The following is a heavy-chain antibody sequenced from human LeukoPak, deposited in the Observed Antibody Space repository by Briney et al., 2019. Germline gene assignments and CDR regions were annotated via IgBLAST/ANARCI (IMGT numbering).Heavy chain of an antibody. CDR3: ARYGAPQHGEDHFDY. J-gene: IGHJ4*02. V-gene: IGHV5-51*01. CDR1: GYRFAEYW. D-gene: IGHD4/OR15-4a*01. CDR2: IYPGDSEI. Sequence: HWESPEISCKGSGYRFAEYWIGWVRQMPGKGLEYVGIIYPGDSEIRYSPSFPGQFTFSADKSINTAYLQWSSLKASDTAIYYCARYGAPQHGEDHFDYWGQGTLVTVSS.